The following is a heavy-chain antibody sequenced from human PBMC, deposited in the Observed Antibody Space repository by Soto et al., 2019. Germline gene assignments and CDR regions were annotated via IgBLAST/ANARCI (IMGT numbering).Heavy chain of an antibody. J-gene: IGHJ5*02. CDR1: GGSFSGYY. V-gene: IGHV4-34*01. D-gene: IGHD1-7*01. CDR2: VNHAGSA. CDR3: ARAFRGRTSTWYDN. Sequence: QVQLQQWGAGLLKPSETLSLTCAVYGGSFSGYYWSWIRQPPGKGLVWIGRVNHAGSATYSPSLNSRVALSVDTSKNQFSLRLSSVTAADTAIYSCARAFRGRTSTWYDNWGQGTLVTVSS.